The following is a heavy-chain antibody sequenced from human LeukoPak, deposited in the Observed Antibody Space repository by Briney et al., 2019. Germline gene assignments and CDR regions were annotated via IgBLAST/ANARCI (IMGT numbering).Heavy chain of an antibody. D-gene: IGHD6-19*01. J-gene: IGHJ2*01. V-gene: IGHV1-18*01. CDR2: ISAYNGNT. CDR1: GYTFTSYG. Sequence: ASVKVSCKASGYTFTSYGISWVRQAPGQGLEWMGWISAYNGNTNYAQKLQGRVTMTTDTSTSTAYMELRSLRSDDTAVYYCARDRPVAVAGKRFDLWGRGTLVTVSS. CDR3: ARDRPVAVAGKRFDL.